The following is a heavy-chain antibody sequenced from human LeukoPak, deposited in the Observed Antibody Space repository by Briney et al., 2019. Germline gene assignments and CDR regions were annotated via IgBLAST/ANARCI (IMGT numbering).Heavy chain of an antibody. CDR2: ISSSGSTI. J-gene: IGHJ4*02. CDR1: GFTFSDYY. V-gene: IGHV3-11*01. CDR3: AKDKFSSYDRSSFDY. Sequence: NTGGSLRLSCAASGFTFSDYYMSWIRQAPGKGLEWVSYISSSGSTIYYADSVKGRFTISRDNAKNSLYLQMNSLRTEDTALYYCAKDKFSSYDRSSFDYWGQGTLVTVSS. D-gene: IGHD5-12*01.